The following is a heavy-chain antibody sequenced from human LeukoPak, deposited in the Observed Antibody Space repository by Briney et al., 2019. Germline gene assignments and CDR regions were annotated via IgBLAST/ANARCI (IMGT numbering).Heavy chain of an antibody. D-gene: IGHD2-15*01. V-gene: IGHV1-69*13. CDR2: IIPIFGTA. CDR3: ARGVAATLSHFDY. Sequence: SVKVSCKASGGTFSSYAISWVRQAPGQGLEWMGGIIPIFGTANYAQRFQGRVTITADESTSTAYMELSSLRSEDTAVYYCARGVAATLSHFDYWGQGTLVTVSS. CDR1: GGTFSSYA. J-gene: IGHJ4*02.